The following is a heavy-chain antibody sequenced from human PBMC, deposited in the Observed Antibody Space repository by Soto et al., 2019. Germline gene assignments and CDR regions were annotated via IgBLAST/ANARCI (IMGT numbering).Heavy chain of an antibody. CDR3: ARGSEGFSGGMDV. J-gene: IGHJ6*02. D-gene: IGHD6-25*01. CDR1: VGTFSSYA. V-gene: IGHV1-69*06. CDR2: IIPIFGTA. Sequence: QVQLVQSGAEGKKPGSSVKVSCKSSVGTFSSYAISCVRQAPGQGLEWMGGIIPIFGTANYAQKFQGRVTITADKSTSTAYMELSSLSSEDTAVYYCARGSEGFSGGMDVWGQGTTVTVSS.